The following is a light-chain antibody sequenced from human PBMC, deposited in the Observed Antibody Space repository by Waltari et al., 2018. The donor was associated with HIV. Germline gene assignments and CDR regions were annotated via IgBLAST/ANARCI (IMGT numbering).Light chain of an antibody. Sequence: DIVMTQSPDSLAVSLGERATIHCKPSQSVLYSSNNKDYLAWYQQKPGQPPKLLIYWASTRESGVPDRFRGSGSGTDFTLTISSLQAEDVAVYYCQQYYSTQYSFGQGTKLEIK. CDR1: QSVLYSSNNKDY. CDR3: QQYYSTQYS. J-gene: IGKJ2*03. CDR2: WAS. V-gene: IGKV4-1*01.